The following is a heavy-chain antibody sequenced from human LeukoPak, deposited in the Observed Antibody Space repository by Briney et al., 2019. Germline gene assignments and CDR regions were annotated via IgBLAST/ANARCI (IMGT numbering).Heavy chain of an antibody. CDR3: AKADYYYYMDV. V-gene: IGHV3-23*01. CDR2: ISSSGGST. CDR1: GFTFNHYG. J-gene: IGHJ6*03. Sequence: GGTLRLSCAASGFTFNHYGMSWVRQAPGKGLEWVSAISSSGGSTYYADSVKGRFTISRDNSKNTLYLQMNSLRAEDTAVYYCAKADYYYYMDVWGKGTTVTVSS.